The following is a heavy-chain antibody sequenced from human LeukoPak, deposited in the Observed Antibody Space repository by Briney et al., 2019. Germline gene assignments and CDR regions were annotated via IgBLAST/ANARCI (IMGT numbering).Heavy chain of an antibody. CDR1: GGSFSGYY. Sequence: SETLTLTCAVYGGSFSGYYWSWIRQPPGKGLEWIGEINHSGSTNYNPSLKSRVTISVDTSKNQFSLKLSSVTAADTAVYYCARMDIVVVPAGGYYMDVWGKGTTVTVSS. J-gene: IGHJ6*03. D-gene: IGHD2-2*03. V-gene: IGHV4-34*01. CDR2: INHSGST. CDR3: ARMDIVVVPAGGYYMDV.